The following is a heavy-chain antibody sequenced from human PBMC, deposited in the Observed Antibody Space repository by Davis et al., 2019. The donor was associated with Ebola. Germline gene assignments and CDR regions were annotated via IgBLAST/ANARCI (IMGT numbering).Heavy chain of an antibody. CDR1: GVPFNSGAYT. Sequence: MPSDLLSLTCPPSGVPFNSGAYTWSCSRQPPAKGLEWIGFISTTGSAYYNPSLESQVTISFDTYKSRFSLNLNSVTAAGTAVYYCARSMLRGVLGHYYGMDVWGQGTTVTVSS. D-gene: IGHD3-10*01. J-gene: IGHJ6*02. CDR3: ARSMLRGVLGHYYGMDV. CDR2: ISTTGSA. V-gene: IGHV4-31*01.